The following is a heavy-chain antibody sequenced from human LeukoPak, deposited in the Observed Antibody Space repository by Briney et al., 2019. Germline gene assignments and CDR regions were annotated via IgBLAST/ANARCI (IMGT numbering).Heavy chain of an antibody. V-gene: IGHV3-53*01. D-gene: IGHD2-2*01. Sequence: GGSLRLSCAASGFTVISNYMNWVRQAPGKGLEWVSVIYSGGNTYYADSVKGRFTISRDNSKNTLYLQMNSLRAEDTAVYYCARGYCDNTNCYCDYWGQGTLVTVSS. CDR2: IYSGGNT. CDR3: ARGYCDNTNCYCDY. J-gene: IGHJ4*02. CDR1: GFTVISNY.